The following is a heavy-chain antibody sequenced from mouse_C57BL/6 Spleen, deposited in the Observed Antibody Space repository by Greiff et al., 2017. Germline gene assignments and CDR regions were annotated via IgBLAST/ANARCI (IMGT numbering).Heavy chain of an antibody. D-gene: IGHD2-12*01. CDR1: GYTFTGYW. CDR2: ILPGSGST. V-gene: IGHV1-9*01. Sequence: VQLQQSGAELMKPGASVKLSCKATGYTFTGYWIEWVKQRPGHGLEWIGEILPGSGSTNYNEKFKGKGTFTADTSSNTAYMQLSSLTTENSAIYDCASYCYDVGNYAMDYWGQGTSVTVSS. J-gene: IGHJ4*01. CDR3: ASYCYDVGNYAMDY.